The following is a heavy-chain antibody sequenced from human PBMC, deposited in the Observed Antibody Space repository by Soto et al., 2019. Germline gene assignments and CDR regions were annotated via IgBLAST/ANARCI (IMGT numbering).Heavy chain of an antibody. D-gene: IGHD2-21*02. J-gene: IGHJ4*01. CDR1: GFTVSSNY. Sequence: HPGGSLRLSCAASGFTVSSNYMGWVRQAPGKGLEWVSIIYSGGNTNYADSVKGRFTISRDTSKNTLHLQMNSLRAEDTAVYYCAGGPYCAGVCYRFDYWGHGTLVTVSS. CDR3: AGGPYCAGVCYRFDY. V-gene: IGHV3-53*01. CDR2: IYSGGNT.